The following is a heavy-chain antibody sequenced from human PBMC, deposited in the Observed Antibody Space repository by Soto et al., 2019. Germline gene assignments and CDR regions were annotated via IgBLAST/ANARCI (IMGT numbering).Heavy chain of an antibody. CDR3: ARDREDKVVVPAASLAI. D-gene: IGHD2-2*01. Sequence: QVQLVQSGAEVKKPGSSVKVSCKASGGTFSSHTISWVRQAPGQGLEWMGRIIPILGIANYAQKFQGRVTITADKSTSTAYMELSSLRSEDTAVYYCARDREDKVVVPAASLAIWGQGTMVTVSS. J-gene: IGHJ3*02. CDR2: IIPILGIA. V-gene: IGHV1-69*08. CDR1: GGTFSSHT.